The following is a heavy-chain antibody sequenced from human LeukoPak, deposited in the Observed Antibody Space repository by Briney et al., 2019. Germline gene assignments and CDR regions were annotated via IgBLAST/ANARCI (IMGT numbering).Heavy chain of an antibody. J-gene: IGHJ4*02. CDR1: GFTFSRYG. CDR2: IWYDGSNE. D-gene: IGHD1-26*01. V-gene: IGHV3-33*01. CDR3: ARPLVGDALDY. Sequence: GRSLRLSCAASGFTFSRYGMHWVREAPGKGLEWVAVIWYDGSNEYYADSVKGRFTIFRDNSKNTLHLQMNSLRAEDTAVYYCARPLVGDALDYWGQGTLVSVSS.